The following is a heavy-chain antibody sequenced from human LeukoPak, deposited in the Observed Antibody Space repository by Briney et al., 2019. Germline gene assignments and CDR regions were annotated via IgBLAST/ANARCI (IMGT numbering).Heavy chain of an antibody. D-gene: IGHD6-6*01. CDR3: AKAIAARPDY. Sequence: GGSLRLSCAASGFTFSSYGMHWARQAPGKGLEWVAFIRYDGSNKYYADSVKGRFTISRDNSKNTLYLQMNSLRAEDTAVYYCAKAIAARPDYWGQGTLVTVSS. CDR2: IRYDGSNK. V-gene: IGHV3-30*02. J-gene: IGHJ4*02. CDR1: GFTFSSYG.